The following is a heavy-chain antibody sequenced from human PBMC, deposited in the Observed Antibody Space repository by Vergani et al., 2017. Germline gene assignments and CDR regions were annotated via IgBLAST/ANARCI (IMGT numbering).Heavy chain of an antibody. V-gene: IGHV1-2*02. D-gene: IGHD3-3*01. CDR2: INPNSGGT. J-gene: IGHJ4*02. Sequence: QVQLVQSGAEVKKPGASVTVSCKASGYTFTGYYMHWVRQAPGQGLEWMGWINPNSGGTNYTQKFQGRVTMTRDTSISTAYMELGRQRSDDTAVYYCARAWFSDWSGYPFNWGQGTLVTVSS. CDR3: ARAWFSDWSGYPFN. CDR1: GYTFTGYY.